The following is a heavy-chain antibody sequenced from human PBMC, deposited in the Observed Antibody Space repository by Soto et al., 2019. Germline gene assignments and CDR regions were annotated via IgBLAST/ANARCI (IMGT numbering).Heavy chain of an antibody. CDR3: ARDPDFTPGAGMDV. CDR2: TKPDGSQK. J-gene: IGHJ6*02. Sequence: EVQLVESGGGLVQPGGSLRLSCAASGFTFSSYWMSWVRQAPGKGLEWVANTKPDGSQKYYVDAVKGRFTISRDNAENSLYLQMNNLRAEDTAVYYCARDPDFTPGAGMDVWGQGTTVTVSS. D-gene: IGHD3-3*01. CDR1: GFTFSSYW. V-gene: IGHV3-7*01.